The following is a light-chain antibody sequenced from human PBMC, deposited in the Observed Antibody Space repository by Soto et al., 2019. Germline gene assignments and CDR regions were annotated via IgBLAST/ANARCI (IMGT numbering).Light chain of an antibody. Sequence: QSVLTQPASVSGSPGQSITISCTGTSSDIGTYNVVSWYQQHPGKAPKIMIYEATKRPSGVSNRFSGSKSGNTASLTISGLQAEDEAEYYCSSYAGSSTYVFGTGTKVTVL. J-gene: IGLJ1*01. CDR3: SSYAGSSTYV. CDR2: EAT. V-gene: IGLV2-23*01. CDR1: SSDIGTYNV.